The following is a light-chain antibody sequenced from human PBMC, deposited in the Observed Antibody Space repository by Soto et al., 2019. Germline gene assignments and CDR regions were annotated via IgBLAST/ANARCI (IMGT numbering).Light chain of an antibody. Sequence: QSVMTQPPSVSAAPGQRVTISCSGSSSNIGGNSVSWYQQLPGTAPKLLIYDDDKRPSGIPDRFSGSKSGTSATLGITGFQTGDEADYYCGSWDSSLSAYVFGTGTQPTVL. CDR1: SSNIGGNS. J-gene: IGLJ1*01. CDR3: GSWDSSLSAYV. V-gene: IGLV1-51*01. CDR2: DDD.